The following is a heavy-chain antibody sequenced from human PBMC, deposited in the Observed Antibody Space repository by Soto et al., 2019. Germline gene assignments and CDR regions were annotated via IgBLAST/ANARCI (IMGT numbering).Heavy chain of an antibody. CDR1: GGSISSYY. D-gene: IGHD6-13*01. J-gene: IGHJ4*02. V-gene: IGHV4-59*01. Sequence: PSETLSLTCTVSGGSISSYYWSWIRQPPGKGLEWIGYIYYNGSTNYNPSLKSRVTITVDTSKNQYSLKLNSVTAADTAVYYCARRYGTVFDYWGQGTLVTVSS. CDR2: IYYNGST. CDR3: ARRYGTVFDY.